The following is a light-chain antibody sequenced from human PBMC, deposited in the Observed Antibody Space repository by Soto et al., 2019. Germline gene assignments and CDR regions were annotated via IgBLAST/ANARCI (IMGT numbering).Light chain of an antibody. Sequence: ETVMTQSPATLSVSPGEGATLSCRASQSVNSNLAWYQQKPGQTPRLLVYGASIRATGMSARFSGSGSGTEFTLTISSLQSEDFALYYCQQYNNWQHTFGGGTKVEIK. CDR3: QQYNNWQHT. V-gene: IGKV3-15*01. J-gene: IGKJ4*01. CDR1: QSVNSN. CDR2: GAS.